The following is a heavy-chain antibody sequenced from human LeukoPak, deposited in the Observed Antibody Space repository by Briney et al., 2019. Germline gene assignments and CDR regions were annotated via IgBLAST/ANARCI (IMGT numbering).Heavy chain of an antibody. D-gene: IGHD3-3*01. CDR3: ARGRFLENYFDY. CDR2: IIPIFGTA. Sequence: PWASVKVSCKASGGTFSSYAISWVRQAPGQGLEWMGGIIPIFGTANYAQKFQGRVTITADESTSTAYMELSSLRSEDTAVYYCARGRFLENYFDYWGQGTLVTVSS. V-gene: IGHV1-69*13. J-gene: IGHJ4*02. CDR1: GGTFSSYA.